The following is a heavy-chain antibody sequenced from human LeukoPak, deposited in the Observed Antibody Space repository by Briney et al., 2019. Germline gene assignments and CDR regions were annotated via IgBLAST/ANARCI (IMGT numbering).Heavy chain of an antibody. J-gene: IGHJ6*02. Sequence: ASVKVSCKASGFTFTSYGINWVRQATGQGLEWMGWMNPNNGNTGCAQKFQGRVTMTTDTSTSTAYMELRSLRSDDTAVYYCARDPSTTEVLRFLEWLPGYYYYYGMDVWGQGTTVTVSS. CDR3: ARDPSTTEVLRFLEWLPGYYYYYGMDV. V-gene: IGHV1-8*01. CDR1: GFTFTSYG. CDR2: MNPNNGNT. D-gene: IGHD3-3*01.